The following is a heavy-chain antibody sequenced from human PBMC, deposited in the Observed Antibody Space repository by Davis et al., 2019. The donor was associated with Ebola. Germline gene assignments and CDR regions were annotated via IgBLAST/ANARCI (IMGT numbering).Heavy chain of an antibody. D-gene: IGHD1-7*01. Sequence: AASVKVSCKASGGTFSSYAISWVRQAPGQGLEWMGGIIPIFGTANYAQKFQGRVTITADKSTSTAYMELRSLRSDDTAVYYCARGWDYLYYYYGMDVWGQGTTVTVSS. CDR2: IIPIFGTA. V-gene: IGHV1-69*06. J-gene: IGHJ6*02. CDR3: ARGWDYLYYYYGMDV. CDR1: GGTFSSYA.